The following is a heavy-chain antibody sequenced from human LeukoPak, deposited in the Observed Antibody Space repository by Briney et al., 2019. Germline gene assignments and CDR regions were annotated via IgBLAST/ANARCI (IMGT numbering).Heavy chain of an antibody. CDR3: ARASYSYDISGWVPFDY. CDR2: IYTSGST. V-gene: IGHV4-61*02. CDR1: GNSISSGDYY. J-gene: IGHJ4*02. Sequence: SETLSLTCTVSGNSISSGDYYWSWIRQPAGKGLEWIGCIYTSGSTTYNPSLKSRVTISGDTSENQFSLRLSSVTAADTAVYYCARASYSYDISGWVPFDYWGQGTLVTVSS. D-gene: IGHD3-22*01.